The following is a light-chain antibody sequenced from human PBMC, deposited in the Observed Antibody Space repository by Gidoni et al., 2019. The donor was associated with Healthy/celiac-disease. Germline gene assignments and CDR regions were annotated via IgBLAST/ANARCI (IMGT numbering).Light chain of an antibody. CDR2: DAS. J-gene: IGKJ1*01. CDR3: QQYNSYSWT. Sequence: DIQTTQSPSTLSASVGDRVTITCRASQSNSSWLAWSQQNPGKAPKLLLDDASSLESEVPSRFSCSGSGTEFTLTISSLQPDDFATYYCQQYNSYSWTFGQGTKVEIK. V-gene: IGKV1-5*01. CDR1: QSNSSW.